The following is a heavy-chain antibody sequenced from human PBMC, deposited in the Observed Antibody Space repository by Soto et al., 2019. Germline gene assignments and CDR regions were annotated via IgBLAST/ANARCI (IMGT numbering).Heavy chain of an antibody. V-gene: IGHV4-38-2*01. CDR1: GYSISLGYY. CDR3: ARDPANLALAVAYFDS. J-gene: IGHJ4*02. D-gene: IGHD2-15*01. Sequence: PSETLSLTCAVSGYSISLGYYWGWIRQSPEKGLEWIGSISHTGRTSYNPSLKSRVSISVDTSKNQFSLTLTSVTAAETAVYYCARDPANLALAVAYFDSWGQGTLVTVSS. CDR2: ISHTGRT.